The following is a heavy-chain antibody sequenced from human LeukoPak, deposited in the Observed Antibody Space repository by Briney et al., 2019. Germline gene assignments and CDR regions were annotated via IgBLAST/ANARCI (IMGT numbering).Heavy chain of an antibody. CDR2: IRYDGSNK. D-gene: IGHD3-9*01. CDR1: GFTFSIYG. J-gene: IGHJ4*02. CDR3: AKVEGLYDILTGYYFDY. V-gene: IGHV3-30*02. Sequence: AGGSLRLSCAASGFTFSIYGMHWVRQAPGKGLEWVAFIRYDGSNKYYADSVKGRFTISRDNSKNTLYLQMNSLRAEDTAVYYCAKVEGLYDILTGYYFDYWGQGTLVTVSS.